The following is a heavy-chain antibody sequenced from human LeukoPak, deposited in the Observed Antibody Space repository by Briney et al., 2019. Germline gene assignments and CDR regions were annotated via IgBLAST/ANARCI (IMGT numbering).Heavy chain of an antibody. J-gene: IGHJ6*02. Sequence: PGGSLRLSCAGSGFTFSSHWMNWVRQAPGKGLEWVARIKDDGRGKHFLDSVNGRFAISRDNAKNSLYLQMSSLRAEDTAVYYCARRGITISGVLVYHYSGLDVWGQGTTVTASS. CDR1: GFTFSSHW. D-gene: IGHD3-3*01. V-gene: IGHV3-7*02. CDR2: IKDDGRGK. CDR3: ARRGITISGVLVYHYSGLDV.